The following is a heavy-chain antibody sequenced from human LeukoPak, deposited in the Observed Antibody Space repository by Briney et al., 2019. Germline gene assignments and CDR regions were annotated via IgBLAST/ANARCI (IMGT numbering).Heavy chain of an antibody. CDR2: IYYSGST. V-gene: IGHV4-30-4*08. J-gene: IGHJ4*02. Sequence: PSETLSLTCTVSGGSISSGDHYWSWIRQPPGKGLEYIGYIYYSGSTYYNPSLKSRVTISVDTSKNQFSLKLSSVTPADTAVYYCARGVPAATLDYWGQGTLVTVSS. CDR1: GGSISSGDHY. CDR3: ARGVPAATLDY. D-gene: IGHD2-15*01.